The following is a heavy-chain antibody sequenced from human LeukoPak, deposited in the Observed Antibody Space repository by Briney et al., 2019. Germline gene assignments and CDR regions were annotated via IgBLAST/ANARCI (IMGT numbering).Heavy chain of an antibody. J-gene: IGHJ4*02. CDR3: ARVKPDHIAVAGIPLGD. D-gene: IGHD6-19*01. Sequence: SVKVSCKASGGTFSSYTISWVRQAPGQGLEWMGGIIPIFGIANYAQKFQGRVTITADESTSTAYMELSSLRSEDTAMYYCARVKPDHIAVAGIPLGDWGQGTLVTVSS. CDR2: IIPIFGIA. V-gene: IGHV1-69*13. CDR1: GGTFSSYT.